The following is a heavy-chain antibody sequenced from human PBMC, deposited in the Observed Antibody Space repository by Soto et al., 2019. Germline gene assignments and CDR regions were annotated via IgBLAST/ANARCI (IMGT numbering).Heavy chain of an antibody. CDR2: ISYDGSNK. Sequence: GGSLRLSCAASVLTFSSYAMHWVRQAPGKGLEWVAVISYDGSNKYYADSVKGRFTISRDNSKNTLYLQMNSLRAEDTAVYYCARNYYDSSGLDAPLNYWGQGTLVTVSS. J-gene: IGHJ4*02. D-gene: IGHD3-22*01. CDR3: ARNYYDSSGLDAPLNY. V-gene: IGHV3-30-3*01. CDR1: VLTFSSYA.